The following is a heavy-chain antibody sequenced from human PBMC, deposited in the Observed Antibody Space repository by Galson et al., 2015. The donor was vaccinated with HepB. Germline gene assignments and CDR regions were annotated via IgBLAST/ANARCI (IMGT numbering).Heavy chain of an antibody. D-gene: IGHD1-26*01. Sequence: SVKVSCKASGYTFTGYYIHWVRQAPGQGLEWMGRIDPNTGGTKYAQKFQGRVTMTRDTSINTAYMELSRLRFDDTVVYYCASDSGSYPNHFDYWGQGTLVIVSS. V-gene: IGHV1-2*05. CDR1: GYTFTGYY. CDR3: ASDSGSYPNHFDY. J-gene: IGHJ4*02. CDR2: IDPNTGGT.